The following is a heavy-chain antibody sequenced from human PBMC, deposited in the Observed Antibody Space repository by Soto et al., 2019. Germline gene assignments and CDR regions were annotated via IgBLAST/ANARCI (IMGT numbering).Heavy chain of an antibody. CDR1: GVSVSSSSYY. Sequence: SETLSLTCTVSGVSVSSSSYYWGWIRQPPGKGLEWIGSIYSGGSTYYNPSLKSRVTISVDTSKNQFSLKLSSVTAADTAVYYCASRVYGAPLWGQGTLVTVSS. J-gene: IGHJ4*02. V-gene: IGHV4-39*01. D-gene: IGHD3-10*01. CDR3: ASRVYGAPL. CDR2: IYSGGST.